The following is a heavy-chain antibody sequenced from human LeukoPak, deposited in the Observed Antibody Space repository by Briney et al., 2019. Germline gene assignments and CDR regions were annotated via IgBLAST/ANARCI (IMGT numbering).Heavy chain of an antibody. Sequence: SETLSLTCTVSGYSISSGYYWGWIRQPPGKGLEWIGSIYHSGSTNYNPSLKSRVTTSVDTSKNQFSLKLSSVTAADTAVYYCARDLEVGALDYWGQGTLVTVSS. CDR2: IYHSGST. J-gene: IGHJ4*02. CDR1: GYSISSGYY. D-gene: IGHD2-15*01. CDR3: ARDLEVGALDY. V-gene: IGHV4-38-2*02.